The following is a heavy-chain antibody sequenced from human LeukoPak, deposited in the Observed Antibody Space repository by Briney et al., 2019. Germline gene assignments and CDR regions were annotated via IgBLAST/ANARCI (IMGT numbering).Heavy chain of an antibody. CDR2: IYPGDSDT. CDR1: RYSFTSYW. Sequence: GESLKISCKGSRYSFTSYWIGWVRQMPGKGLEWMGIIYPGDSDTRYSPSFQGQVTISADKSISTAYLQWSSLKASDTAMYYCARHPRGYCSGGSCYSGVGYYYYMDVWGKGTTVTVSS. V-gene: IGHV5-51*01. CDR3: ARHPRGYCSGGSCYSGVGYYYYMDV. D-gene: IGHD2-15*01. J-gene: IGHJ6*03.